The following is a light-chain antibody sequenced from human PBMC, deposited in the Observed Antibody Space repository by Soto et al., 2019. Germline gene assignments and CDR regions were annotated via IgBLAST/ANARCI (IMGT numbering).Light chain of an antibody. J-gene: IGLJ2*01. CDR3: ETWDNSLTAVV. Sequence: QSVLTQPPSVSAAPGQKVTISRSGGSSNIGDNYVCWYQQFPGTAPKLLIYDNDKRSSGTPDRFSGSKSGTSATLGIAGLQTGDEADYYCETWDNSLTAVVFGGGTKVTVL. CDR2: DND. CDR1: SSNIGDNY. V-gene: IGLV1-51*01.